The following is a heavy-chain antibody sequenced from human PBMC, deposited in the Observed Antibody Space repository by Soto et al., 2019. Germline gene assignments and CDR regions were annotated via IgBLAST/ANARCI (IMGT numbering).Heavy chain of an antibody. V-gene: IGHV3-7*04. D-gene: IGHD2-2*01. CDR1: GFTFSSYW. CDR2: IKQDGSEK. CDR3: ATDCSSTSCYVDY. J-gene: IGHJ4*02. Sequence: EVQLVESGGGLVQPGGSLRLSCAASGFTFSSYWMSWVRQAPGKGLEWVANIKQDGSEKYYVDSVKGRFTISRDNAKNSLYLQMNSLRAEDTAVYYCATDCSSTSCYVDYWCQGTLVTVSS.